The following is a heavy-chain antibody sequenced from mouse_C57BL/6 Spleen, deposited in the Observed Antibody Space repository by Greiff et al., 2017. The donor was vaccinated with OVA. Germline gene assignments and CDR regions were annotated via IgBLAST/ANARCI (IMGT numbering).Heavy chain of an antibody. CDR2: INSDGGST. J-gene: IGHJ1*03. D-gene: IGHD1-1*01. Sequence: EVKLMESGGGLVQPGESLKLSCESNEYEFPSHDMSWVRKTPEKRLELVAAINSDGGSTYYPDTMERRFIISRDNTKKTLYLQMSSLRSEDTALYDCARRSPTVQPYWYFDVWGTGTTVTVSS. V-gene: IGHV5-2*01. CDR3: ARRSPTVQPYWYFDV. CDR1: EYEFPSHD.